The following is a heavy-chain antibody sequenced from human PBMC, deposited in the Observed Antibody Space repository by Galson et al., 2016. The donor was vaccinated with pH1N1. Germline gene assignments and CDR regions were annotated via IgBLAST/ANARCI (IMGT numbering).Heavy chain of an antibody. J-gene: IGHJ4*02. CDR3: ARSVIVVAPCDD. V-gene: IGHV1-46*01. CDR2: INPSGGST. Sequence: SVKVSCKASGYTFTSYYMHWVRQAPGQGLEWMGIINPSGGSTSYAQKFQGRVTMTRDTSTSTVYMEVNSLRSEDTAVYYCARSVIVVAPCDDWGQGTLVTVSS. CDR1: GYTFTSYY. D-gene: IGHD3-22*01.